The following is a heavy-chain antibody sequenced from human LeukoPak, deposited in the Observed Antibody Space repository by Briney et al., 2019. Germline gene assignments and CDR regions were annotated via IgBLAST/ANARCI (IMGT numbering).Heavy chain of an antibody. CDR3: ARGPVAGRGFDY. D-gene: IGHD6-19*01. CDR2: IYYNGTT. Sequence: PSETLSLTCTVSGGSMSRYYWNWVRQSPGKGLEWIGCIYYNGTTKYNPSLESRVTISVDTSKNQLFLKLISVTAADTAVYCCARGPVAGRGFDYWGQGTLVTVSS. CDR1: GGSMSRYY. J-gene: IGHJ4*02. V-gene: IGHV4-59*01.